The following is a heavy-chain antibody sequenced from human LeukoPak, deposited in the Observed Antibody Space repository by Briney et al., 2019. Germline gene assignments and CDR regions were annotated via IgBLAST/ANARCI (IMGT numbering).Heavy chain of an antibody. CDR2: ISSNGGST. V-gene: IGHV3-64D*06. Sequence: GGSLRLSCSASGFTFSSYAMHWVRQAPGKGLEYVSAISSNGGSTYYADSVKGRFTISRDNSNNTLYLQMSSLRAEGTAVYYCVKARSSTISAAWEYWGQGTLVTVSS. CDR3: VKARSSTISAAWEY. CDR1: GFTFSSYA. D-gene: IGHD6-13*01. J-gene: IGHJ4*02.